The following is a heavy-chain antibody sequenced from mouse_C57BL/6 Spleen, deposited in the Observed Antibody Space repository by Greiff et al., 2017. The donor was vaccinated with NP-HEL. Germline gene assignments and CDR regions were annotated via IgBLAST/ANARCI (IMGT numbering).Heavy chain of an antibody. CDR2: IDPSDSET. J-gene: IGHJ1*03. CDR3: ARWGTRGYWYFDV. Sequence: QVQLQQPGAELVRPGSSVKLSCKASGYTFTSYWMHWVKQRPIQGLEWIGNIDPSDSETHYNQKFKDKATLTVDKSSSTAYMQLSSLTSEDSAVYYCARWGTRGYWYFDVWGTGTTVTVSS. V-gene: IGHV1-52*01. CDR1: GYTFTSYW. D-gene: IGHD3-3*01.